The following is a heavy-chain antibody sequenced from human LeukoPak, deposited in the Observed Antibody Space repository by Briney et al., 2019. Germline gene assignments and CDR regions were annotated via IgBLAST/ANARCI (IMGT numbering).Heavy chain of an antibody. V-gene: IGHV3-53*01. CDR3: ARGVGRWNYFDY. CDR1: GLVVSSNF. Sequence: GGSLRLSCAASGLVVSSNFMSWVRQAPGKGLEWVSVIYSGGKTFYADSVKGRFTVSTDNSMNTLSLQMSSLRAEDTAVYYCARGVGRWNYFDYWGHGTLVTVSS. J-gene: IGHJ4*01. D-gene: IGHD4-23*01. CDR2: IYSGGKT.